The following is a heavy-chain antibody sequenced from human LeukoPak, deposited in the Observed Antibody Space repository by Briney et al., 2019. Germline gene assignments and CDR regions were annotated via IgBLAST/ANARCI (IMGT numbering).Heavy chain of an antibody. V-gene: IGHV3-21*01. CDR1: GFTFSSYN. Sequence: PGGSLRLSCAASGFTFSSYNMNWVRQAPGKGLEWVSSISTSSLYIYYADSVKGRFTISRDNAKNSLFLQMNSLRAEDTAVYYWARDKANVGYGGPEVPSPFDYWGQGTLVTVSS. CDR3: ARDKANVGYGGPEVPSPFDY. J-gene: IGHJ4*02. D-gene: IGHD5-12*01. CDR2: ISTSSLYI.